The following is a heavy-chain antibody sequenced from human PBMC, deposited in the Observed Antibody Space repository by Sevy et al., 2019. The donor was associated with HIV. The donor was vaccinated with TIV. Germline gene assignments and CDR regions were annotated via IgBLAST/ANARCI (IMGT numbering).Heavy chain of an antibody. CDR3: AKDRVVVVPAAPGLGYYYGMDV. J-gene: IGHJ6*02. V-gene: IGHV3-30*02. D-gene: IGHD2-2*01. CDR2: IRYDGSNK. Sequence: GGSLRLSCAASGFTFNYYGMDWVRQAPGMGLEWVSFIRYDGSNKDYADSVKGRFTISRDNSKNTVYLQMNSLRGEDTAVYHCAKDRVVVVPAAPGLGYYYGMDVWGQWTTVTVSS. CDR1: GFTFNYYG.